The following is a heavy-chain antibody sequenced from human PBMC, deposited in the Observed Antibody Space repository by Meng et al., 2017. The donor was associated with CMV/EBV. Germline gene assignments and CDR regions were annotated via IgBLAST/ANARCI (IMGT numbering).Heavy chain of an antibody. CDR1: GFRFSAYG. J-gene: IGHJ4*02. CDR3: ARGASGTYFFDS. CDR2: IRYDGSNT. D-gene: IGHD1-26*01. Sequence: GESLKISCAASGFRFSAYGMHWVRQAPGKGVEWGTFIRYDGSNTYYADSVKGRFTISRDNSRNRLFLQMNSLRPEDTAVYYCARGASGTYFFDSWGQGTLVTVSS. V-gene: IGHV3-30*02.